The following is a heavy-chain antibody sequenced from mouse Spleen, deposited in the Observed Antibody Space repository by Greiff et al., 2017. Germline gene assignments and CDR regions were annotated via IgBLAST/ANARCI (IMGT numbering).Heavy chain of an antibody. D-gene: IGHD1-1*01. V-gene: IGHV1-39*01. CDR1: GYSFTDYN. CDR3: AREGYYDGSPAWFAY. J-gene: IGHJ3*01. Sequence: EVKLMESGPELVKPGASVKISCKASGYSFTDYNMNWVKQSNGKSLEWIGVINPNYGTTSYNQKFKGKATLTVDQSSSTAYMQLNSLTSEDSAVYYCAREGYYDGSPAWFAYWGQGTLVTVSA. CDR2: INPNYGTT.